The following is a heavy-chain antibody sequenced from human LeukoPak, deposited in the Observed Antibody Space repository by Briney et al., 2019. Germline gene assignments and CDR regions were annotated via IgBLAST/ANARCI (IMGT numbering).Heavy chain of an antibody. J-gene: IGHJ6*02. D-gene: IGHD3-22*01. Sequence: ASVKVSCKASGYTFTSYDINWVRQATGQGLEWMGWMNPNSGNTGYAQKFQGRVTMTRNTSISTAYMELSSLRSEDTAVYYCARGRYYYDSSGYYYYYYYYGMDVWGRGTTVTVSS. V-gene: IGHV1-8*01. CDR2: MNPNSGNT. CDR1: GYTFTSYD. CDR3: ARGRYYYDSSGYYYYYYYYGMDV.